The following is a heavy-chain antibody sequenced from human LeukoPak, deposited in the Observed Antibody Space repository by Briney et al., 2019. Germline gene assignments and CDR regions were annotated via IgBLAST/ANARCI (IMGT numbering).Heavy chain of an antibody. CDR2: ISYDGRNE. CDR1: GFTFTTSG. CDR3: TKDRSGANSGNDY. D-gene: IGHD4-23*01. J-gene: IGHJ4*02. V-gene: IGHV3-30*18. Sequence: GGSLRLSCAASGFTFTTSGMHWVRQAPGKGLEWVAFISYDGRNEFYADSVKGRFTISRDNSKNTLYLQMNSLTAEDTAVYYCTKDRSGANSGNDYWGLGTLVTVSS.